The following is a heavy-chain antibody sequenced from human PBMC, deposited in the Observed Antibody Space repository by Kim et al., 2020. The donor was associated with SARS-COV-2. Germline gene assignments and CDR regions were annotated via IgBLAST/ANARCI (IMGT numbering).Heavy chain of an antibody. J-gene: IGHJ2*01. V-gene: IGHV4-59*03. CDR1: GGPFGSFY. CDR3: ARPCWGTDVYFEL. D-gene: IGHD3-16*01. CDR2: IYYGGTT. Sequence: SETLSLTCTVSGGPFGSFYWSWIRQPPGKGLEWIGWIYYGGTTYYNPSLTGRVTISLNSYKNQFSLNLRSVTAADTAAFFCARPCWGTDVYFELCGRCA.